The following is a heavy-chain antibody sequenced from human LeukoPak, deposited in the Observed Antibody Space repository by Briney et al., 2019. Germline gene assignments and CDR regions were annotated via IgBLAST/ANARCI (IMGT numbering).Heavy chain of an antibody. CDR1: GFTFDDYA. Sequence: GGSLRLSCAASGFTFDDYAMHWVRQAPGKGLEWVSSISSSSSYIYYADSVKGRFTISRDNAKNSLYLQMNSLRAEDTAVYYCARAEDIVVVPAYYFDYWGQGTLVTVSS. CDR3: ARAEDIVVVPAYYFDY. D-gene: IGHD2-2*01. V-gene: IGHV3-21*01. J-gene: IGHJ4*02. CDR2: ISSSSSYI.